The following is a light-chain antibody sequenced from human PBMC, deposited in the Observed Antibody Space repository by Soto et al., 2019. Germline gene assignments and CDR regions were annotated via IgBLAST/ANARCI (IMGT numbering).Light chain of an antibody. J-gene: IGKJ3*01. Sequence: EIVLTQSPGTLSLSPGERATLSCRASQSVSSSYLAWYQQKPGQAPRLLIYGSSNRATGIPDRFSGSGSGTDFTLTISRLELEDFAVYYCQQYGGSRVTFGPGTKVDIK. V-gene: IGKV3-20*01. CDR3: QQYGGSRVT. CDR1: QSVSSSY. CDR2: GSS.